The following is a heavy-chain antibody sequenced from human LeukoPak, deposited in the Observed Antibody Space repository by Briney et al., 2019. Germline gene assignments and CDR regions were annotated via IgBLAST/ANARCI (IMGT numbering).Heavy chain of an antibody. V-gene: IGHV3-7*01. CDR3: ARARGFFDY. CDR2: IKQAGSEK. CDR1: GFTFSSYW. Sequence: GGSLRLSCAASGFTFSSYWMSWVRQAPGKGLEWVANIKQAGSEKYYVDSVKGRFTISRDNAENSLYLQMNSLRAEDAAVYYCARARGFFDYWGQGTLVTVTS. D-gene: IGHD3-10*01. J-gene: IGHJ4*02.